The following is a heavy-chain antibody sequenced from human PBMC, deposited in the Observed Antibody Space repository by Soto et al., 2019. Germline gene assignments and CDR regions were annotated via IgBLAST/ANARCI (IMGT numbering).Heavy chain of an antibody. D-gene: IGHD2-15*01. V-gene: IGHV4-34*01. J-gene: IGHJ2*01. Sequence: QVQLQQWGAGLLKPSETLSLTCAVYGGSFSGYYWSWIRQPPGKGLELIGEINHSGSTNYNPSLKSRVTISVDTSKNQFSLKLSSVTAADTAVYYCARGGYCSGGSCYRYWYFDLWGRGTLVTVSS. CDR1: GGSFSGYY. CDR3: ARGGYCSGGSCYRYWYFDL. CDR2: INHSGST.